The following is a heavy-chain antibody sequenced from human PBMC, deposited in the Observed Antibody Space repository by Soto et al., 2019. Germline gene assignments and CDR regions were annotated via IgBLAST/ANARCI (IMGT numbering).Heavy chain of an antibody. D-gene: IGHD3-3*01. CDR3: ARSSLYYDFWSGYYKGGDYFDY. Sequence: QVQLVQSGAEVKKPGSSVKVSCKASGGTFSSYTISWVRQAPGQGLEWMGRIIPILGIANYAQKFQGRVTMTADKSTSTAYMELSSLRSEDTAEYYCARSSLYYDFWSGYYKGGDYFDYWGQGTLVTVSS. CDR2: IIPILGIA. CDR1: GGTFSSYT. J-gene: IGHJ4*02. V-gene: IGHV1-69*02.